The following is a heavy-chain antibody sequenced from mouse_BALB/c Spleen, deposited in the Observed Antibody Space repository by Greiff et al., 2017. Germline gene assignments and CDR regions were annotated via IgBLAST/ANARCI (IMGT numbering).Heavy chain of an antibody. J-gene: IGHJ1*01. CDR3: ARDVGSRDWYFDV. V-gene: IGHV5-4*02. CDR2: ISDGGSYT. D-gene: IGHD1-1*01. Sequence: EVQLVESGGGLVKPGGSLKLSCAASGFTFSDYYMYWVRQTPEKRLEWVATISDGGSYTYYPDSVKGRFTISRDNAKNNLYLQMSSLKSEDTAMYYCARDVGSRDWYFDVWGAGTTVTVSS. CDR1: GFTFSDYY.